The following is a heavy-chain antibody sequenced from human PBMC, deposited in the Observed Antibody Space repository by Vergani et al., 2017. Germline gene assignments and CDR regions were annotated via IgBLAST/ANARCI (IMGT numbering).Heavy chain of an antibody. V-gene: IGHV4-39*01. Sequence: VQRKEKGIGLVKPSETLSLTCTVSGDSVISTDYHWGWIRQPPGKGLEWIGSMDYSGSTSYNPSLESRISISFETPKNQFSLRLTSVTAADTAVYYCASKRGACRAAYCHSYDFWGPGTLVGVSS. CDR2: MDYSGST. CDR3: ASKRGACRAAYCHSYDF. CDR1: GDSVISTDYH. J-gene: IGHJ4*02. D-gene: IGHD2-15*01.